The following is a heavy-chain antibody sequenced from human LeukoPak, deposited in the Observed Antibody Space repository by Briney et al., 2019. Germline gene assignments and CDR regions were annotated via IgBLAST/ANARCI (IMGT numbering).Heavy chain of an antibody. D-gene: IGHD2-21*01. J-gene: IGHJ5*02. V-gene: IGHV4-38-2*02. CDR3: ARDLAYCGGDCYS. CDR2: IYHSGST. Sequence: SETLPLTCTVSGYSFSNGYYCVWIRQPPGTGVEWIGSIYHSGSTHYNPSLKSRVTTSVDTSKNQFSLKLSSVTAADTAVYYCARDLAYCGGDCYSWGQGTLVTVSS. CDR1: GYSFSNGYY.